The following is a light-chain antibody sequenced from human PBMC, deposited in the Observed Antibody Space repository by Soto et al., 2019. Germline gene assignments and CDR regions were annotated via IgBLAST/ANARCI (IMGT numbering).Light chain of an antibody. CDR1: QGISNY. J-gene: IGKJ4*01. CDR3: LQQNNCYLT. Sequence: DIQLTQSPSFLSASVGDRITITCRASQGISNYVAWYHQKPGNVGKRLIYAASSSQSGVPSRFSGSGSGTEITPTISSMQHADFVTSYCLQQNNCYLTFGGGTKVDIK. V-gene: IGKV1-17*01. CDR2: AAS.